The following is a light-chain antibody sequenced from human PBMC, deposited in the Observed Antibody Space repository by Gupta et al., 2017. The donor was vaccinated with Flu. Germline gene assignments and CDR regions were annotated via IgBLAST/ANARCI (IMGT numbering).Light chain of an antibody. V-gene: IGLV2-14*01. J-gene: IGLJ3*02. CDR2: EVS. Sequence: QSALTQPASVSGSPGPSITISCTGTSSDVGGYNYVSWYQQHPGKALKLLIYEVSNRTAGVANRFSASKSGNTASLTISGLQTEDDADYYCSSYTSSSTLVFGGGTKLTVL. CDR3: SSYTSSSTLV. CDR1: SSDVGGYNY.